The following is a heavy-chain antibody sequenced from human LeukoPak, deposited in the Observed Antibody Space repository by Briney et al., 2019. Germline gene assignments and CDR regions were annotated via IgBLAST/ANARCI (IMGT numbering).Heavy chain of an antibody. D-gene: IGHD6-13*01. CDR2: IIPNSGGA. CDR1: GYTFTGYY. CDR3: ARLDSSSWYY. V-gene: IGHV1-2*02. Sequence: ASVKVSRKASGYTFTGYYMHWVRQAPGQGLEWMGWIIPNSGGANYAQKFQGRVTMTRDTSISTAYMELSSLRSDDTAVYYCARLDSSSWYYWGQGTRVSVSS. J-gene: IGHJ4*02.